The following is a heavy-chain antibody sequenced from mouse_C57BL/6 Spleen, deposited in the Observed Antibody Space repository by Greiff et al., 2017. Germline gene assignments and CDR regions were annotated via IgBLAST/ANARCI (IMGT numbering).Heavy chain of an antibody. Sequence: VQLQQSGAELMMPGASVKLSCKATGYPFTGSWIVWVKQRPGHGLEWIGEILPGSGSTNYNEKFKGKATFTADTSSNTAYMQLSSLTTEDSAIYYCARGGPYYDYGGNYIDYWGQGTTLTVSS. D-gene: IGHD2-4*01. V-gene: IGHV1-9*01. CDR1: GYPFTGSW. J-gene: IGHJ2*01. CDR3: ARGGPYYDYGGNYIDY. CDR2: ILPGSGST.